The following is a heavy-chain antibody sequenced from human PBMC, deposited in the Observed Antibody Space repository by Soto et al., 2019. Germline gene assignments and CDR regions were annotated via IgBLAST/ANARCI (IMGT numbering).Heavy chain of an antibody. Sequence: EVKLLESGGGLAQPGGSLRLSCVGSGFTFDSYAISWVRQAPGKGLQWISAISGNGAGTHYEHSEKGRFTISRDNSKNTVHLQMNSLRAEDTALYYCAKDTVGGYSFWSGYYSDGLDVWGQGTMVTVSS. CDR1: GFTFDSYA. CDR3: AKDTVGGYSFWSGYYSDGLDV. J-gene: IGHJ3*01. V-gene: IGHV3-23*01. CDR2: ISGNGAGT. D-gene: IGHD3-3*01.